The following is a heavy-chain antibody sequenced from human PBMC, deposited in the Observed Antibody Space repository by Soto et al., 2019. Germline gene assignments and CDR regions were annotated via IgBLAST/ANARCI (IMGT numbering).Heavy chain of an antibody. CDR3: ARYGGYCSSTSCYFAEYFQH. CDR1: GGSISSYY. J-gene: IGHJ1*01. V-gene: IGHV4-59*08. D-gene: IGHD2-2*01. CDR2: IYYSGST. Sequence: SETLSLTCTVSGGSISSYYWSWIRQPPGKGLDWIGYIYYSGSTNYNPSLKSRVTTSVDTSKNQFSLKLSSVTAADTAVYYCARYGGYCSSTSCYFAEYFQHWGQGTLVTVSS.